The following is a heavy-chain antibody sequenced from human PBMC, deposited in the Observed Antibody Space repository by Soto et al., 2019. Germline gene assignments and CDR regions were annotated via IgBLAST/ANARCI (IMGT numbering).Heavy chain of an antibody. CDR1: GDSINNYY. CDR2: IYYSGTT. CDR3: ARDRSGGYNWFDP. V-gene: IGHV4-59*01. D-gene: IGHD2-15*01. J-gene: IGHJ5*02. Sequence: PSETLSLTCTVSGDSINNYYWTWIRQTPGKGQEWIGDIYYSGTTKYNPSLKSRVTISADTSKSQFSLNLRSVTAADTAVYYCARDRSGGYNWFDPWGQGTRVTVSS.